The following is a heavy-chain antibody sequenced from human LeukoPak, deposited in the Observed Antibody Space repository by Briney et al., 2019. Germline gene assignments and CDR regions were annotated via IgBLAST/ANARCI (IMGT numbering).Heavy chain of an antibody. CDR1: GGTFSSYA. J-gene: IGHJ3*02. Sequence: ASVKVSCKASGGTFSSYAISWVRQAPGQGLEWWGGFIPIFGTANYAQKFKGRVTITADESTSTAYMELSSLRSEDTDVYYCATHYEGMVVAATRWSEYGAFDIWGQGTMVTVSS. CDR3: ATHYEGMVVAATRWSEYGAFDI. V-gene: IGHV1-69*13. CDR2: FIPIFGTA. D-gene: IGHD2-15*01.